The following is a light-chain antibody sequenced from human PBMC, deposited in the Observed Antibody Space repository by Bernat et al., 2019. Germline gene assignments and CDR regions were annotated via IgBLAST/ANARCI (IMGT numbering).Light chain of an antibody. CDR2: GAS. J-gene: IGKJ1*01. CDR1: QSVSNN. CDR3: QQYNNRPFWT. V-gene: IGKV3-15*01. Sequence: EIVMTQSPATLSVSPGERATLSCRASQSVSNNLAWYQQKPGQAPRLLIYGASTRATGIPVRFSGSGSGTEFTLTITSLQSEDFAVYFCQQYNNRPFWTFGQGTQVEIK.